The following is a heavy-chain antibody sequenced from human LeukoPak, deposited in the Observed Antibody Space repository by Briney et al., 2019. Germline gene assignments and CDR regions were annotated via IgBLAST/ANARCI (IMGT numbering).Heavy chain of an antibody. CDR3: ASTAAGINPSYYYYMDV. CDR1: GGSISSYY. D-gene: IGHD6-13*01. Sequence: PSETLSLTCTVSGGSISSYYWSWIRQPPGKGLEWIGYIYHSGSTNYNPSLKSRVTISVDTSKNQFSLKLSSVTAADTAVYYCASTAAGINPSYYYYMDVWGKGTTVTISS. J-gene: IGHJ6*03. CDR2: IYHSGST. V-gene: IGHV4-59*01.